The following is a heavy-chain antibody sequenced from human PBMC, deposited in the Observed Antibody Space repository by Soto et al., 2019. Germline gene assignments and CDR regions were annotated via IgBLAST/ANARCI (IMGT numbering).Heavy chain of an antibody. Sequence: QITLKESGPTLVKPTQTLTLTCTFSGFSLSTSGVGVGWIRQPPGKALEWLAFLYWDDDKRYSPSLKSRLTITKDHSKTQVLLTMTNMDPVDTATYYCARTSVNWGSRGLVDYWGQGTLVTVAS. D-gene: IGHD7-27*01. J-gene: IGHJ4*02. CDR2: LYWDDDK. CDR1: GFSLSTSGVG. CDR3: ARTSVNWGSRGLVDY. V-gene: IGHV2-5*02.